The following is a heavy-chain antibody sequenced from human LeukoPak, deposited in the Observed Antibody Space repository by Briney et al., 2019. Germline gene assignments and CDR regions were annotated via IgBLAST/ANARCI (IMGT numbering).Heavy chain of an antibody. Sequence: SETLSLTCTVSGGSISSYYWSWIRQPPGKGLEWIGYIYYSGSTNYNPSLTSRVTISVDTSKNQFSLKLSSVTAADTAVYYCAGLYSGYSSVYYYYGMDVWGQGTTVTVSS. CDR2: IYYSGST. CDR1: GGSISSYY. D-gene: IGHD6-25*01. V-gene: IGHV4-59*01. CDR3: AGLYSGYSSVYYYYGMDV. J-gene: IGHJ6*02.